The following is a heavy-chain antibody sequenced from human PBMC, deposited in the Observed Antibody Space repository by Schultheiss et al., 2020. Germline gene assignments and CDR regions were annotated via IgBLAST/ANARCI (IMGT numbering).Heavy chain of an antibody. J-gene: IGHJ6*02. D-gene: IGHD3-10*01. CDR3: ARLWLGEQWPPEFLMDV. Sequence: SQTLSLTCTVSGGSISSGSYYWSWIRQHPGKGLEWIGYIYYSGSTYYNPSLKSRVTISVDTSKNQFSLKLSSVTAADTAVYYCARLWLGEQWPPEFLMDVWGQGTTVTVSS. CDR1: GGSISSGSYY. CDR2: IYYSGST. V-gene: IGHV4-31*03.